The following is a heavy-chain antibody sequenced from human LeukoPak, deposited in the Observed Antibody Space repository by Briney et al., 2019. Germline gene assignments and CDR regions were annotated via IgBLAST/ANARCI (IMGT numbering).Heavy chain of an antibody. CDR3: AKSEGGWFDP. J-gene: IGHJ5*02. CDR2: IYYSGST. Sequence: SETLSLTCTVSGGSISSSSYYWGWIRQPPGKGLEWIGSIYYSGSTYYNPSLKSRVTISVDTSKNQFSLKLSSVSAADTAVYYCAKSEGGWFDPWGQGTLVTVFS. V-gene: IGHV4-39*01. CDR1: GGSISSSSYY. D-gene: IGHD3-16*01.